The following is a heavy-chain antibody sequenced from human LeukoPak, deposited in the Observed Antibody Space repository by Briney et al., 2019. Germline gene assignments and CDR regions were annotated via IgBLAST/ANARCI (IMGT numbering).Heavy chain of an antibody. CDR3: AKSPIAAAGTRYFQY. Sequence: GGSLRLSCAASGFTFSSSAMSWVRQAPGKGLEWVSGISGNGGTTYYADSVKGRFTISRDNSKSTLYLQLNSLRAEDTALYYYAKSPIAAAGTRYFQYWGQGTLVTVSS. CDR2: ISGNGGTT. V-gene: IGHV3-23*01. J-gene: IGHJ1*01. CDR1: GFTFSSSA. D-gene: IGHD6-13*01.